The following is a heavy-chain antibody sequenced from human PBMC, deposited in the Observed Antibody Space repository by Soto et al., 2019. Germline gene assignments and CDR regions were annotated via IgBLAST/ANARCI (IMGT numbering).Heavy chain of an antibody. V-gene: IGHV1-18*01. J-gene: IGHJ6*03. CDR1: GYTFTSYG. CDR3: ARDRFGESYYYMDV. CDR2: ISAYNGNT. D-gene: IGHD3-10*01. Sequence: GASVKVSCKASGYTFTSYGISWVRQAPGQGLEWMGWISAYNGNTNYAQKLQGRVTMTTDTSTSTAYMELRSLRSDDTAVYYCARDRFGESYYYMDVWGQGTTVTVSS.